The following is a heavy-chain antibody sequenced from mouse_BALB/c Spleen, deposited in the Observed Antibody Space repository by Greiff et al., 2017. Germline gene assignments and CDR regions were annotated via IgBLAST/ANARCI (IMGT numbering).Heavy chain of an antibody. J-gene: IGHJ2*01. D-gene: IGHD2-1*01. V-gene: IGHV2-9*02. Sequence: VKLMESGPGLVAPSQSLSITCTVSGFSLTSYGVHWVRQPPGKGLEWLGVIWAGGSTNYNSALMSRLSISKDNSKSQVFLKMNSLQTDDTAMYYCARERYGNYYFDDWGQGTTLTVSS. CDR1: GFSLTSYG. CDR2: IWAGGST. CDR3: ARERYGNYYFDD.